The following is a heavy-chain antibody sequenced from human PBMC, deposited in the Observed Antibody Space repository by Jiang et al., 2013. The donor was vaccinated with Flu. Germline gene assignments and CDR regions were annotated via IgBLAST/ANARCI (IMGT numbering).Heavy chain of an antibody. CDR2: INPSGGST. J-gene: IGHJ3*02. V-gene: IGHV1-46*01. CDR3: AREMRYGDYGNAFDI. CDR1: GYTFTSYY. Sequence: SVKVSCKASGYTFTSYYMHWVRQAPGQGLEWMGIINPSGGSTSYAQKFQGRVTMTRDTSTSTVYMELSSLRSEDTAVYYCAREMRYGDYGNAFDIWGQGTMVTVSS. D-gene: IGHD4-17*01.